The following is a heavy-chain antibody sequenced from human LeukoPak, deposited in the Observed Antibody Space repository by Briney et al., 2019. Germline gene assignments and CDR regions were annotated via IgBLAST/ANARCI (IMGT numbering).Heavy chain of an antibody. D-gene: IGHD3-22*01. Sequence: ASVKVSCKASGFTFTSSAMQWVRQARGQHLELIGWIVVGSSNTNYAQKFQERVTITRDMSTSTAYMELSSLRSEDTAVYDCAAAIPSGDSSGYYFDYWGQGTLVTVSS. CDR3: AAAIPSGDSSGYYFDY. CDR2: IVVGSSNT. V-gene: IGHV1-58*02. J-gene: IGHJ4*02. CDR1: GFTFTSSA.